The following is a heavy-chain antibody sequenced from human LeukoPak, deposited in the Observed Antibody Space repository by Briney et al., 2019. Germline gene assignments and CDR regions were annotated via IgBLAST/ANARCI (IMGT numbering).Heavy chain of an antibody. D-gene: IGHD4-17*01. J-gene: IGHJ4*02. CDR3: AKSLIGDQYYFDY. Sequence: GGSLRLSCAASGFTFSSYGMHWVRQAPGKGLEWVSAISGSGGSTYYADSVKGRFTISRDNSKNTLYLQMNSLRAEDTAVYYCAKSLIGDQYYFDYWGQGTLVTVSS. V-gene: IGHV3-23*01. CDR1: GFTFSSYG. CDR2: ISGSGGST.